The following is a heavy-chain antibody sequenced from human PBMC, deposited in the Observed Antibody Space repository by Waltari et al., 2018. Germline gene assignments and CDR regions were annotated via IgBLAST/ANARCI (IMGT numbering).Heavy chain of an antibody. V-gene: IGHV3-48*01. D-gene: IGHD1-26*01. CDR2: ISSSSSNI. CDR3: TSGSYFSGY. Sequence: EVQLVESGGGLVQPGGSLRHSCAASGFTFRSYSMNWVRQAPGKGLEWVSYISSSSSNIYYADSVKGRFTISRDNAKNSQYLQMNSLRAEDTAVYYCTSGSYFSGYWGQGTLVTVSS. CDR1: GFTFRSYS. J-gene: IGHJ4*02.